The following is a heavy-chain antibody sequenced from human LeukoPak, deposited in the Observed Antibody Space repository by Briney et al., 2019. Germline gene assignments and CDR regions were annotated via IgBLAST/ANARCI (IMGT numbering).Heavy chain of an antibody. Sequence: ASVKVSCKASGYTFTGYYMHWVRQAPGQGLEWMGWINPNSGGTNYAQKFQGRVTMTRDTSISTAYMELSRLRSDDTAVYYCARDHRRDPRYHFDYWGQGTLVTVSS. D-gene: IGHD5-24*01. CDR2: INPNSGGT. J-gene: IGHJ4*02. CDR3: ARDHRRDPRYHFDY. CDR1: GYTFTGYY. V-gene: IGHV1-2*02.